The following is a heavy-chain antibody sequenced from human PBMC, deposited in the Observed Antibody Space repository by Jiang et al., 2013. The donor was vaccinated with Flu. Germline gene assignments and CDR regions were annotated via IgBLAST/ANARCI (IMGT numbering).Heavy chain of an antibody. CDR2: INTDNGNT. V-gene: IGHV1-3*04. CDR1: FTRYG. J-gene: IGHJ4*02. Sequence: FTRYGIYWVRQAPGQRLEWMGWINTDNGNTQYSQKFQGRVTITRDTSASTAYMELSSLRSEDTAVYYCARDMFLDYWGQGTLVTVSS. D-gene: IGHD3-10*02. CDR3: ARDMFLDY.